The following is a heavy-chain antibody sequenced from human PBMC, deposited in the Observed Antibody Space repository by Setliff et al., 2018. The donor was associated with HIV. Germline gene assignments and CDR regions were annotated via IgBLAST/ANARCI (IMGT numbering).Heavy chain of an antibody. CDR1: GASINTGGYY. V-gene: IGHV4-31*03. Sequence: PSETLSLTCTVSGASINTGGYYWSWIRQHPGKGLEYIGYIYYSGSAYYSPSLKSRVTLSLDTSENQFSLRLSSVTAADTAVYYCGRVYGSGYYFDYWGQGTLVTVSS. CDR3: GRVYGSGYYFDY. D-gene: IGHD6-25*01. J-gene: IGHJ4*02. CDR2: IYYSGSA.